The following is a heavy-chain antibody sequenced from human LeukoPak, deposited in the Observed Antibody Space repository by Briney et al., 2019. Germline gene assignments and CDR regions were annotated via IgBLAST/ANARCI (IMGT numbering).Heavy chain of an antibody. CDR1: GGSISSYY. Sequence: SETLSLTCTVSGGSISSYYWSWIRQPPGKGLEWIGYIYTSGSTNYNPSLKSRVTISVDTSKNQFSLKLSSVTAADTAVYYCVRLLNWFDPWGQGTLVTVSS. J-gene: IGHJ5*02. D-gene: IGHD1-26*01. CDR3: VRLLNWFDP. CDR2: IYTSGST. V-gene: IGHV4-4*09.